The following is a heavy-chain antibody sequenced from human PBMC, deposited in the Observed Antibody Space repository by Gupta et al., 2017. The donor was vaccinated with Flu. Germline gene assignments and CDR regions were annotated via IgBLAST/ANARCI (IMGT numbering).Heavy chain of an antibody. D-gene: IGHD3-16*02. Sequence: EVHLVESGGGLVQPGGSLRLSCAASGFAFPNYAMNWVRQVPGKGLEWVAGISWTSGRVGYADSVKGRFTISRDNAENSLDLQMDSLRPEDTAFYYCAKTRDRNYDSYRYDGDFDDWGRGTLVTVAS. V-gene: IGHV3-9*01. CDR3: AKTRDRNYDSYRYDGDFDD. CDR1: GFAFPNYA. J-gene: IGHJ4*02. CDR2: ISWTSGRV.